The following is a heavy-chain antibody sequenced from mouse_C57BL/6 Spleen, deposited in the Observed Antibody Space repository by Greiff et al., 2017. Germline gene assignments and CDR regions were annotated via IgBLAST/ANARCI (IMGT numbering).Heavy chain of an antibody. J-gene: IGHJ2*01. Sequence: VMLVESGAELVKPGASVKISCKASGYAFSSYWMNWVKQRPGKGLEWIGQIYPGDGDTNYNGKFKGKATLTADKSSSTAYMQLSSLTSEDSAVYFCARWGGTCFDYWGQGTTLTVSS. D-gene: IGHD4-1*01. CDR1: GYAFSSYW. CDR3: ARWGGTCFDY. V-gene: IGHV1-80*01. CDR2: IYPGDGDT.